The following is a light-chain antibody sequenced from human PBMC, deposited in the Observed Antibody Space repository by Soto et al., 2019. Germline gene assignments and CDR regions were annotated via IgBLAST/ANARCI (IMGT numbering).Light chain of an antibody. Sequence: SYELTQPPSVSVAPGKTARITCGGNNIGSKSVHWYQQKPRQAPVLVIYYDSDRPTGIPERFSGSNSGNTATLTISRVEAGDEADYYCQVWDSSSDDRGVFGGGTKVTFL. CDR3: QVWDSSSDDRGV. CDR2: YDS. CDR1: NIGSKS. V-gene: IGLV3-21*04. J-gene: IGLJ2*01.